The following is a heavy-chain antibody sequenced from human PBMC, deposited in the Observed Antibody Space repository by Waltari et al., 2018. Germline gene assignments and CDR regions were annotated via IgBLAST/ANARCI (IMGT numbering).Heavy chain of an antibody. CDR2: FFYSGST. D-gene: IGHD3-3*02. Sequence: QLPLQESGPGLVKPSETLSLTCTVSSGSINSTNYFWGWIRQSPEKGLEWIGLFFYSGSTFYNPSLKSRVTISVVLSKSQFSLRLSSVTAADTAVYYCTRRIFDGAFDRWGQGALVTVSS. CDR3: TRRIFDGAFDR. J-gene: IGHJ4*02. CDR1: SGSINSTNYF. V-gene: IGHV4-39*01.